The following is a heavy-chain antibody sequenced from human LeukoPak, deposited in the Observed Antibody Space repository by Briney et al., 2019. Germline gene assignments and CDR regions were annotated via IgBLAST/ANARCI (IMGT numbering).Heavy chain of an antibody. D-gene: IGHD2-15*01. V-gene: IGHV3-9*01. J-gene: IGHJ6*02. CDR2: ISWNSGSI. CDR1: GFTFDDYA. CDR3: AKDRGYCSGGSCYRYYYYYGMDV. Sequence: GRSLRLSCAASGFTFDDYAMHWVRQAPGKGLEWVSGISWNSGSIGYADSVKGRFTISRDNAKNSLYLQTNSLRAEDTALYYCAKDRGYCSGGSCYRYYYYYGMDVWGQGTTVTVSS.